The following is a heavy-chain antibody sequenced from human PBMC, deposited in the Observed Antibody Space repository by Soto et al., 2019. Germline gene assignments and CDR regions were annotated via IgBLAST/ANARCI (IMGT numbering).Heavy chain of an antibody. J-gene: IGHJ4*02. CDR1: VFTFSNYW. D-gene: IGHD3-3*01. CDR3: ATDWSVVRGDRFEY. CDR2: IKQDGSEK. V-gene: IGHV3-7*01. Sequence: GGPLRLSCAGSVFTFSNYWMTWVRQAPGKGLEWVANIKQDGSEKYYVDSVKGRFTISRDNAKNSLFLQMTSLRAEDTAVYYCATDWSVVRGDRFEYWGQGTLVTVSS.